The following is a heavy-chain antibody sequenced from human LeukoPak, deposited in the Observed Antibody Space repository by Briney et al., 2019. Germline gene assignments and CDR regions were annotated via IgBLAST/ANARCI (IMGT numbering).Heavy chain of an antibody. CDR1: GFTFSHAW. D-gene: IGHD2-15*01. J-gene: IGHJ4*02. CDR2: ITGKADGGTT. Sequence: GGSLRLSCAGSGFTFSHAWMGWVRQAPGKGREGGGRITGKADGGTTDYAAPVEGRFTISRDDSEKTLYLQMNSLKIEDTAVYYCTTDLVNIWWEVLPTSATQGNWGQGTLVTVSS. V-gene: IGHV3-15*01. CDR3: TTDLVNIWWEVLPTSATQGN.